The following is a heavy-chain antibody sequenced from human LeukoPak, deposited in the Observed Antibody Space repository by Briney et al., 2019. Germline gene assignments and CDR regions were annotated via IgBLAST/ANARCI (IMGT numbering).Heavy chain of an antibody. CDR3: ARGPYGSGSYYSPFDY. J-gene: IGHJ4*02. D-gene: IGHD3-10*01. Sequence: GGSLRLSCAASGFTFSSSWMHWVRQAPGKGLLWVSRITSDGSSTAYADSVKGRFFISRDNAKNSLYLQVDSLRVEDTALYYCARGPYGSGSYYSPFDYWGQGTLVTVSS. CDR1: GFTFSSSW. V-gene: IGHV3-74*01. CDR2: ITSDGSST.